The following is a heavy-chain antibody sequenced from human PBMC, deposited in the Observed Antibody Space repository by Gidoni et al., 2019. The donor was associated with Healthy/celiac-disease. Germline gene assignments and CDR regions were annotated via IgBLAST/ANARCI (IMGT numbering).Heavy chain of an antibody. D-gene: IGHD2-15*01. Sequence: QLQLQESGPGLVKPSETLSLTCTVSGGSIRRSGYYWGWIRQPPGKGLEWIGSIYYSGSTYYNPSLKSRVTISVDTSKNQFSLKLSSVTAADTAVYYCASVFRCSGGSCYSGFVDYWGQGTLVTVSS. CDR2: IYYSGST. CDR1: GGSIRRSGYY. CDR3: ASVFRCSGGSCYSGFVDY. V-gene: IGHV4-39*01. J-gene: IGHJ4*02.